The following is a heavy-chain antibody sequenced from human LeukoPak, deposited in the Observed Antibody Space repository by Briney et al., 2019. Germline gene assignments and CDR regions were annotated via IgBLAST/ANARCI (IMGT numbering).Heavy chain of an antibody. CDR3: ARGIRMVLRY. V-gene: IGHV4-34*01. J-gene: IGHJ4*02. D-gene: IGHD2-15*01. Sequence: PSETLSLTCAVYGGSFSGYYWSWIRQPPGKGLEWIGEINHSGSTNYNPSHKSRVTISVDTSKNQFSLKLSSVTAADTAVYYCARGIRMVLRYWGQGTLVTVSS. CDR1: GGSFSGYY. CDR2: INHSGST.